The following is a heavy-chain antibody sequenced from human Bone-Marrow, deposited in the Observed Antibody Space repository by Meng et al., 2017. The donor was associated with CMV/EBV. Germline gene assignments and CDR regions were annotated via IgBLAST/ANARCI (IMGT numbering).Heavy chain of an antibody. CDR1: GFTFSSYA. D-gene: IGHD2-2*01. CDR2: ISYDGSNK. CDR3: ARDSCSSTSCAEDYYGMDV. Sequence: GESLKISCAASGFTFSSYAMHWVRQAPGKGLEWVAVISYDGSNKYYADSVKGRFTISRDNSKNTLYLQKNSLRAEDTAVYYCARDSCSSTSCAEDYYGMDVWGQGTTVTVPS. V-gene: IGHV3-30-3*01. J-gene: IGHJ6*02.